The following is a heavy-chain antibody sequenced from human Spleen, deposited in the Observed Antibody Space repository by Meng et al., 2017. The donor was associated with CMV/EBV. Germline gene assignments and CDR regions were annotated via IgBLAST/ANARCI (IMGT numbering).Heavy chain of an antibody. CDR2: IYVSVST. D-gene: IGHD4-17*01. V-gene: IGHV4-59*02. CDR3: ARFDDYGDSVPVN. Sequence: QLKAPGPGLGMPTASVPLTCTVTGCSVSSNNCNWSRMPPGKGMGLNGYIYVSVSTNNNPSLKSKVTISVETSKNQYSLKLSSVTAADTDVYYCARFDDYGDSVPVNWGQGTLVTVSS. J-gene: IGHJ4*02. CDR1: GCSVSSNN.